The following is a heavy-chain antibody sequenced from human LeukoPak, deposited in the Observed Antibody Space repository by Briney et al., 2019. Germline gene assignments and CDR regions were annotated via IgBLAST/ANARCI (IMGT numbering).Heavy chain of an antibody. J-gene: IGHJ4*02. CDR3: AKIPQVGIFAVPNFDY. CDR1: GFTFSSYW. V-gene: IGHV3-74*01. Sequence: GGSLRLSCAASGFTFSSYWMHWVRQAPGKGLVWVSRINSDGGSTTYADSVKGRFTISRDNSKNTLYLQMNSLRAEDTAVYYCAKIPQVGIFAVPNFDYWGQGTLVTVS. D-gene: IGHD3-3*01. CDR2: INSDGGST.